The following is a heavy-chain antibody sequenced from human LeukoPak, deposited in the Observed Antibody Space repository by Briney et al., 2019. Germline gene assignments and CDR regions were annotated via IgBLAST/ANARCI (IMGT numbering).Heavy chain of an antibody. CDR1: GFTFDDYA. Sequence: GGPLRLSCAASGFTFDDYAMHWVRQAPGKGLEWVSGISWNSGSIGYADSVKGRFTISRDNAKNSLYLQMNSLRAEDTAVYYCARVSGNYYRWFDSWGQGTLVTASS. D-gene: IGHD1-26*01. CDR3: ARVSGNYYRWFDS. CDR2: ISWNSGSI. V-gene: IGHV3-9*01. J-gene: IGHJ5*01.